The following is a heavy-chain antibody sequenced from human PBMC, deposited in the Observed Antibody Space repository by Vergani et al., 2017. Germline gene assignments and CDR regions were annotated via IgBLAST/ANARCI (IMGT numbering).Heavy chain of an antibody. CDR1: GFTFSSYS. V-gene: IGHV3-21*01. CDR2: ISSSSSYI. CDR3: ARATLTPGGTIYFDY. D-gene: IGHD4-23*01. Sequence: EVQLVVSGGGLVKPGGSLRLSCAASGFTFSSYSMNWVRQAPGKGLEWVSSISSSSSYIYYADSVKGRFTISRDNAKNSLYLQMNSLRAEDTAVYYCARATLTPGGTIYFDYWGQGTLVTVSS. J-gene: IGHJ4*02.